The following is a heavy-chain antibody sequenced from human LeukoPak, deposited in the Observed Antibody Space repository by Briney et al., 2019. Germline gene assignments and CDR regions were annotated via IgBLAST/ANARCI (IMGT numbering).Heavy chain of an antibody. V-gene: IGHV4-31*03. J-gene: IGHJ4*02. Sequence: SQTLSLNCTVSGVSISSGGYYWRWIRQHPGKGLEWIGYIYCSGSTYYNPSLKSRVTISVDTSKNQFSLKLSSVTAADTAVYYCAREVESQAYYFDYWGQGTLVTVSS. CDR1: GVSISSGGYY. CDR3: AREVESQAYYFDY. CDR2: IYCSGST.